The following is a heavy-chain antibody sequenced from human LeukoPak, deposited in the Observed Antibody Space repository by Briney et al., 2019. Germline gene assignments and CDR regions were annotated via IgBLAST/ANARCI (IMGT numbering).Heavy chain of an antibody. Sequence: PSETLSLTCTVSGGSISSSSYYWGWIRQPPGKGLEWIGSIYYSGSTYYNPSLKSRVTISVDTSKNQFSLKLSSVTAADTAVYYCAREGQQLVTDNWFDPWGQGTLVTVSS. J-gene: IGHJ5*02. V-gene: IGHV4-39*02. CDR1: GGSISSSSYY. D-gene: IGHD6-13*01. CDR3: AREGQQLVTDNWFDP. CDR2: IYYSGST.